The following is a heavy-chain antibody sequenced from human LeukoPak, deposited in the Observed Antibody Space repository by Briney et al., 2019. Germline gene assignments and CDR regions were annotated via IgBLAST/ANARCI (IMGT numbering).Heavy chain of an antibody. CDR2: INPNSGGT. J-gene: IGHJ4*02. Sequence: ASVKVSCKASGYTFTGYYMHWVRQAPGQGLEWMGWINPNSGGTNYAQKFQGRVTMTRDTSISTAYMELSRLRSEDTAVYYCARGGYYYGSGSYYPFDYWGQGTLVTVSS. D-gene: IGHD3-10*01. V-gene: IGHV1-2*02. CDR1: GYTFTGYY. CDR3: ARGGYYYGSGSYYPFDY.